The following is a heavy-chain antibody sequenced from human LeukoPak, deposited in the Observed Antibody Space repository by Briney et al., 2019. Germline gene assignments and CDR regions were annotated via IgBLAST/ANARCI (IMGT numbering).Heavy chain of an antibody. Sequence: GGSLRLSCAASGFTFSSYGMSWVRQAPGKGLEWVSAISGSGGSTYYADSVKGRFTISRDNSKNTLYLQMNSLRAEDTAVYYCAKGRRFGELLSPNWFDPWGQGTLVTVSS. V-gene: IGHV3-23*01. CDR1: GFTFSSYG. J-gene: IGHJ5*02. CDR3: AKGRRFGELLSPNWFDP. CDR2: ISGSGGST. D-gene: IGHD3-10*01.